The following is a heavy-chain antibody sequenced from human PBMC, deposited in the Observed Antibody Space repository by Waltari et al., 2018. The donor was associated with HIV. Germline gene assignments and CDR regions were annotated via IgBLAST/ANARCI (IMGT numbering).Heavy chain of an antibody. CDR3: ARASISPRWFGSPGDY. D-gene: IGHD3-10*01. CDR1: GYTFSSHY. J-gene: IGHJ4*02. V-gene: IGHV1-46*01. CDR2: INPSGGRT. Sequence: QVQVVQSGAEVKKPGASVKVSCKASGYTFSSHYMHWVRQAPGQGLEWMGIINPSGGRTSYARKCQGRVTRTRDTSTSTVYMELSSLRSEDTAVYYCARASISPRWFGSPGDYWGQGTLVTVSS.